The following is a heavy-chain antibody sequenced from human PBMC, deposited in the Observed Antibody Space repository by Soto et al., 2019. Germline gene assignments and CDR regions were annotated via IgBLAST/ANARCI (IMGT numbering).Heavy chain of an antibody. D-gene: IGHD3-3*01. CDR2: IYYSGST. Sequence: PSESLSLTCTVSGGSISSSSYYWGWIRQPPGKGLEWIGSIYYSGSTYYNPSLKSRVTISVDTSKNQFSLKLSSVTAADTAVYYCARRYYDSSTGYYIGWFDSWGQGILVTSPQ. J-gene: IGHJ5*01. CDR3: ARRYYDSSTGYYIGWFDS. CDR1: GGSISSSSYY. V-gene: IGHV4-39*01.